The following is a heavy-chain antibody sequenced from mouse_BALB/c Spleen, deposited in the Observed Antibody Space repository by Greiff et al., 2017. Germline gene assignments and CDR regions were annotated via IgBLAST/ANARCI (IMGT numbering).Heavy chain of an antibody. Sequence: EVHLVESVGGLVKPGGSLKLSCAASGFTFSSYAMSWVRQTPEKRLEWVASISSGGSTYYPDSVKGRFTISRDNARNILYLQMSSLRSEDTAMYYCARATMITTTGFAYWGQGTLVTVSA. D-gene: IGHD2-4*01. V-gene: IGHV5-6-5*01. CDR2: ISSGGST. CDR3: ARATMITTTGFAY. CDR1: GFTFSSYA. J-gene: IGHJ3*01.